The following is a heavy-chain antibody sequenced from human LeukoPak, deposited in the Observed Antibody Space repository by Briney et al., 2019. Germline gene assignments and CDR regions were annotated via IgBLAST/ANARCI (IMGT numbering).Heavy chain of an antibody. V-gene: IGHV1-46*01. CDR1: GYIFTSYF. J-gene: IGHJ3*02. CDR2: INPGGGST. CDR3: ARGVHKFYYDSSDYQPYAFDI. D-gene: IGHD3-22*01. Sequence: AASVKVSCKASGYIFTSYFLYWVRQAPGQGLEWMGLINPGGGSTRYAQKFQGRVTMTRDTSTSTVYMELSSLRSEDTAVYYCARGVHKFYYDSSDYQPYAFDIWGQGTMVTISS.